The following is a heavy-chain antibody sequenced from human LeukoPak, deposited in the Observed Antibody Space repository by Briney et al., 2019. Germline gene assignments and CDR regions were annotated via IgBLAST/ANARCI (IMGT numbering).Heavy chain of an antibody. CDR2: IIPIFGTA. J-gene: IGHJ4*02. CDR3: AKEKRTSLYYFDY. V-gene: IGHV1-69*13. CDR1: GGTFSSYA. Sequence: ASVKVSCKASGGTFSSYAISWVRQAPGQGLEWMGGIIPIFGTANYAQKFQGRVTITADESTSTAYMELSSLRSEDTALYYCAKEKRTSLYYFDYWGQGTLVTVSS.